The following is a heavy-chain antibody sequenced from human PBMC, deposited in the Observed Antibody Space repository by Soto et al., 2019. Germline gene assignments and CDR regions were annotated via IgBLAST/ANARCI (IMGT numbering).Heavy chain of an antibody. CDR2: IFSNDEK. CDR1: GSSLSDVTVG. CDR3: ARISRYAYDFDY. J-gene: IGHJ4*02. V-gene: IGHV2-26*01. Sequence: QVTLKESGPMLVKPTETLTLTCTVSGSSLSDVTVGVTWVRQPPGKALEWLAHIFSNDEKSYSTSLKSRLTISKDTSKSQVVLSMTNMDPVDTATYYCARISRYAYDFDYWDQGTLVTVSS. D-gene: IGHD1-1*01.